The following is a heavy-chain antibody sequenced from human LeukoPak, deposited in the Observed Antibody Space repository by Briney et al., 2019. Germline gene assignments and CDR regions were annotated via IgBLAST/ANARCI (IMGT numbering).Heavy chain of an antibody. CDR3: AREGLPPMSHSYYGLDV. V-gene: IGHV6-1*01. D-gene: IGHD2-15*01. J-gene: IGHJ6*02. CDR1: GDIVSSNSAA. Sequence: PSQTLSLTCAISGDIVSSNSAAWNWIRQSPSRGLEWLGRTYYRSKWYNDYAVSVKSRITINPDTSKNQFSLQLNSVTSEDTAVYYCAREGLPPMSHSYYGLDVWGQGTTVTVSS. CDR2: TYYRSKWYN.